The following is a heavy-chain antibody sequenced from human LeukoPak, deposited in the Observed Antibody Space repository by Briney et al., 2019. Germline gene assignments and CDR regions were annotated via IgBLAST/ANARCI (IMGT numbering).Heavy chain of an antibody. CDR2: IYTSGST. V-gene: IGHV4-4*07. J-gene: IGHJ4*02. Sequence: SETLSLTCTVSGGSISSYYWSWIRQPAGKGLEWIGRIYTSGSTNYNPSLKSRVTMSVDTSKNQFSLKLSSVTAADTAVYYCARDGIDYYSGGSCYSYFDYWGQGTLVTVSS. CDR3: ARDGIDYYSGGSCYSYFDY. D-gene: IGHD2-15*01. CDR1: GGSISSYY.